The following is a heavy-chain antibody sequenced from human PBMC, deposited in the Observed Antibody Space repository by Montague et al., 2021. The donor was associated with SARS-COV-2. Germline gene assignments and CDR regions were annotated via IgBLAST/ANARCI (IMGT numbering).Heavy chain of an antibody. Sequence: SETLSLTCTVSGGSISSSSYYWGWIRQPPGKGLEWLGRIYYSGSTYYNPSLKSRVTISVDTSKNQLSLKLSSVTAADTAVYYCARFPTSYYYDSKAAPATPDAFDIWGQGTMVTVSS. V-gene: IGHV4-39*01. J-gene: IGHJ3*02. D-gene: IGHD3-22*01. CDR3: ARFPTSYYYDSKAAPATPDAFDI. CDR2: IYYSGST. CDR1: GGSISSSSYY.